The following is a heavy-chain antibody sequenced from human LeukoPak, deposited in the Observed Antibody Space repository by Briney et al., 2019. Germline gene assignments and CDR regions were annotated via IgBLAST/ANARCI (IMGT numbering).Heavy chain of an antibody. CDR3: ARVGPHSGYYYVDAFDI. J-gene: IGHJ3*02. D-gene: IGHD3-22*01. V-gene: IGHV3-30*03. CDR1: GLTFSSYG. Sequence: PGGSLRLSCAASGLTFSSYGMHWVRQAPGKGLEWVAVISYDGSNKYYADSVKSRFTISRDNTKNSLYLQMNSLRAEDTAVYYCARVGPHSGYYYVDAFDIWGQGTMVTVSS. CDR2: ISYDGSNK.